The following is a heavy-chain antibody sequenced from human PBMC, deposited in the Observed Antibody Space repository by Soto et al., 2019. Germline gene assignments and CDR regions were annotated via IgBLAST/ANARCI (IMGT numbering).Heavy chain of an antibody. CDR1: GYTFTGYY. CDR2: INPNSGGT. CDR3: ARDLVLMVYAPRGYYGMDV. V-gene: IGHV1-2*02. D-gene: IGHD2-8*01. Sequence: ASVKVSCKASGYTFTGYYMHWVRQAPGQGLEWMGWINPNSGGTNYAQKFQGRVTMTRDTSISTAYMELSRLRSDDTAVYYCARDLVLMVYAPRGYYGMDVWGQGXTVTVYS. J-gene: IGHJ6*02.